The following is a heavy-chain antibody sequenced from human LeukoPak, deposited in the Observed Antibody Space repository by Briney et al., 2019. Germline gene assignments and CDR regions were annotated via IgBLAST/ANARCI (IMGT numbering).Heavy chain of an antibody. CDR1: GGSFSGYY. CDR3: ARDRAAGDVVLDY. CDR2: INHSGRT. J-gene: IGHJ4*02. D-gene: IGHD6-13*01. Sequence: SETLSLTCAVYGGSFSGYYWSWIRQPPGKGLEWSGEINHSGRTNYNPSLKSRVTISVDTSKNQFSLRLSSVTAADTAVYYCARDRAAGDVVLDYWGQGILVTVSS. V-gene: IGHV4-34*01.